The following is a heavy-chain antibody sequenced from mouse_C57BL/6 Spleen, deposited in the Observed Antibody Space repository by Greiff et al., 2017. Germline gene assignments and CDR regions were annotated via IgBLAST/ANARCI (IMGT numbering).Heavy chain of an antibody. V-gene: IGHV1-64*01. CDR2: IHPNSGST. D-gene: IGHD2-4*01. CDR3: ARTSSIYYDYDAGYFDY. Sequence: VQLQQPGAELVKPGASVKLSCKASGYTFTSYWMHWVKQRPGQGLEWIGMIHPNSGSTNYNEKFKSKATLTVDKSSSTAYMQLSSLTSEDSAVYYCARTSSIYYDYDAGYFDYWGQGTTLTGSS. CDR1: GYTFTSYW. J-gene: IGHJ2*01.